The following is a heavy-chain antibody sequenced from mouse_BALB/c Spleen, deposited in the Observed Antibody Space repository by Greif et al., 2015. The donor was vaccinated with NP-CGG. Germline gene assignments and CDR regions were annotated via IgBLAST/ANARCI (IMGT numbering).Heavy chain of an antibody. CDR1: GFTFSSYA. V-gene: IGHV5-9-4*01. J-gene: IGHJ4*01. Sequence: EVKVVESGGGLVKPGGSLKLSCAASGFTFSSYAMSWVRQSPEKRLEWVAEISSGGSYTYYPDTVTGRFTISRDNAKNTLYLEMSCLRSEDTAMYYCARDGNYPYAMDYWGQGTSVTVSS. CDR2: ISSGGSYT. D-gene: IGHD2-1*01. CDR3: ARDGNYPYAMDY.